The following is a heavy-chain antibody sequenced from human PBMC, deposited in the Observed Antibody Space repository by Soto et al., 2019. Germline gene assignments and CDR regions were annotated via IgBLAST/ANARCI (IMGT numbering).Heavy chain of an antibody. D-gene: IGHD3-16*02. CDR2: IYYSGST. CDR3: ASVIMITFGGVIVPDWFDP. J-gene: IGHJ5*02. Sequence: QVQLQESGPGLVKPSQTLSLTCTVSGGSISSGGYYWSWIRQHPGKGLEWIGYIYYSGSTYYNPSLTSRVTISVDTSKNQFSLKLSSVTAADTAVYYCASVIMITFGGVIVPDWFDPWGQGTLVTVSS. CDR1: GGSISSGGYY. V-gene: IGHV4-31*03.